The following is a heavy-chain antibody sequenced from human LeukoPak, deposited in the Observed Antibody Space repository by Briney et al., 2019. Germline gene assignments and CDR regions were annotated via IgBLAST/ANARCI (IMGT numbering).Heavy chain of an antibody. CDR3: ARGGRDSNWFDS. CDR1: GFTCDDYG. Sequence: GGSLRLSCAVYGFTCDDYGMHWVRQLPGKGLEWVSSINWEGITTAYADSVKGRFTISRDNPKNSLYLQMNSVRAEDTALYYCARGGRDSNWFDSWGQGTLVTVSS. V-gene: IGHV3-20*04. CDR2: INWEGITT. J-gene: IGHJ5*01. D-gene: IGHD1-26*01.